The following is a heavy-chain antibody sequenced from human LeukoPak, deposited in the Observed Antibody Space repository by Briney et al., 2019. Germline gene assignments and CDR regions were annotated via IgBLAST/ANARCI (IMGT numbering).Heavy chain of an antibody. D-gene: IGHD6-19*01. V-gene: IGHV4-59*01. CDR2: IYYSGSA. J-gene: IGHJ4*02. CDR1: GGSISSYY. Sequence: TLSLTCIVSGGSISSYYISWIRQPPGLSPVWVGDIYYSGSANYNPSLKSRVTISVDTSKNQFPLKLSSVTAADTAVYYCAGGLYSSGWYFDYWGQGTLVTVSS. CDR3: AGGLYSSGWYFDY.